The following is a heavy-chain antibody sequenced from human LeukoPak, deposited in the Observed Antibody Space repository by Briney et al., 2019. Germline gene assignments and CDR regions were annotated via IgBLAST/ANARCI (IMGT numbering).Heavy chain of an antibody. D-gene: IGHD2-2*01. J-gene: IGHJ4*02. CDR2: ISGSGGST. CDR3: AKSLVVVPAANPWAYFDY. CDR1: GGSISSSSYY. Sequence: ETLSLTCTVSGGSISSSSYYWGWIRQPPGKGLEWVSAISGSGGSTYYADSVKGRFTISRDNSKNTLYLQMNSLRAEDTAVYYCAKSLVVVPAANPWAYFDYWGQGTLVTVSS. V-gene: IGHV3-23*01.